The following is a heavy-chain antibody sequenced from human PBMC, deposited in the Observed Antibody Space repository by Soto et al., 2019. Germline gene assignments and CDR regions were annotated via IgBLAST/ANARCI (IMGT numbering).Heavy chain of an antibody. Sequence: SQTLSLTCAICGDSVSNNGATWNWIRQSPSRGLEWLGRAYYRSRWQYDYATSVRSRITINPDTSKNQFSLQLSSVTPEDTAVYYWARDPPDCNSGFDSWGQGSLVTLSS. CDR1: GDSVSNNGAT. D-gene: IGHD1-26*01. J-gene: IGHJ4*02. CDR3: ARDPPDCNSGFDS. CDR2: AYYRSRWQY. V-gene: IGHV6-1*01.